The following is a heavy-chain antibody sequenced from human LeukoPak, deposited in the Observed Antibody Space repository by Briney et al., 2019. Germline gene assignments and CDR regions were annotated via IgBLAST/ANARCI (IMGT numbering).Heavy chain of an antibody. CDR3: ASVPTRHEIAVAGTDYYYGMDV. Sequence: PSETLSLTCAVYGGSFSGYYWSWIRQPPGKGLEWIGEINHSGSTNYNQSLKSRVTISVDTSKNQFSLKLSSVTAADTAVYYCASVPTRHEIAVAGTDYYYGMDVWGQGTTVTVSS. CDR2: INHSGST. D-gene: IGHD6-19*01. CDR1: GGSFSGYY. V-gene: IGHV4-34*01. J-gene: IGHJ6*02.